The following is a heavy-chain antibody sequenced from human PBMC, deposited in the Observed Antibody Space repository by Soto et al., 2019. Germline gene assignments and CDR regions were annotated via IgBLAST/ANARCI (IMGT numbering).Heavy chain of an antibody. CDR3: ARALGYDDYYYYGMDV. CDR1: GGSISSSNW. J-gene: IGHJ6*02. CDR2: IYHSGST. V-gene: IGHV4-4*02. Sequence: SETLSLTCAVSGGSISSSNWWSWVRQPPGKGLEWIGEIYHSGSTNYNPSLKSRVTISVDKSKNQFSLKLSSVTAADTAVYYCARALGYDDYYYYGMDVWGQGTTVTVSS. D-gene: IGHD5-12*01.